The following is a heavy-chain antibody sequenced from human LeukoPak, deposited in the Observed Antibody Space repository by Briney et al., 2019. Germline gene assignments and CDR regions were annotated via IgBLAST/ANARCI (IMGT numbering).Heavy chain of an antibody. CDR2: INPSGGST. J-gene: IGHJ5*02. Sequence: ASVKVSCKASGYTFTSYYMHWVRQAPEQGLEWMGIINPSGGSTSYAQKFQGRVTMTRDTSTSTVYMELSSLRSEDTAVYYCARDAGSEVAASRGFNPWGQGTLVTVSS. D-gene: IGHD2-15*01. V-gene: IGHV1-46*01. CDR1: GYTFTSYY. CDR3: ARDAGSEVAASRGFNP.